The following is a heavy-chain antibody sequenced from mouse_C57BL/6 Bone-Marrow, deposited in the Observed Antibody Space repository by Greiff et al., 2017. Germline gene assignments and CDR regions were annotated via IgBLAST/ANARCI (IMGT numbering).Heavy chain of an antibody. CDR3: TGSNYAWFAY. CDR1: GFNIKDDY. Sequence: EVQLMESGAELVRPGASVKLSCTASGFNIKDDYMHWVKQRPEQGLEWIGWIDPENGDTEYASKFQGKATITADTSSNTAYLQLSSLTSEDTAVYYCTGSNYAWFAYWGQGTLVTVSA. CDR2: IDPENGDT. J-gene: IGHJ3*01. D-gene: IGHD2-5*01. V-gene: IGHV14-4*01.